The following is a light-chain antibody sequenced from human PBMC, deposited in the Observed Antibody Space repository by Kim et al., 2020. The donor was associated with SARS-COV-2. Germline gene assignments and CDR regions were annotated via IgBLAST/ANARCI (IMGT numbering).Light chain of an antibody. CDR3: CSYAGSFYV. CDR2: DVS. J-gene: IGLJ1*01. Sequence: QSALTQPRSVSGSPGQSVTISCTGTSSDVGYYNYVSWYQHHPGKAPKLMIYDVSGRPSGVPDRFSGSKSGNTASLTISGLHPEDEADYYCCSYAGSFYVFGTGTKVTVL. V-gene: IGLV2-11*01. CDR1: SSDVGYYNY.